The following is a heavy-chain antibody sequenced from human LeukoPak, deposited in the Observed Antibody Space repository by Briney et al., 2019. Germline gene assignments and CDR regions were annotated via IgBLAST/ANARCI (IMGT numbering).Heavy chain of an antibody. D-gene: IGHD3-22*01. CDR2: IYYSGST. J-gene: IGHJ4*02. V-gene: IGHV4-59*02. Sequence: GSLRLSCAASGFAVSSYYMNWVRQHPGKGLEWIGYIYYSGSTYYNPSLKSRVTISVDTSKNQFSLKLSSVTAADTAVYYCARGGEYYYDSSGSFDYWGQGTLVTVSS. CDR3: ARGGEYYYDSSGSFDY. CDR1: GFAVSSYY.